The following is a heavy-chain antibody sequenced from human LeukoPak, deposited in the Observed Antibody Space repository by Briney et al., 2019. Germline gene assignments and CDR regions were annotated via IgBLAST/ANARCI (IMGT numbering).Heavy chain of an antibody. V-gene: IGHV4-39*07. CDR2: IFYSGST. CDR3: ASHSGGYAY. J-gene: IGHJ4*02. Sequence: SETLSLTCTVSGVSISTSNYYWGWIRQPPGKGLEWIGNIFYSGSTYYSPSLKSRVTISLDTSRNQFSLKLSSVTAADTAVYYCASHSGGYAYWGQGTLVTVSS. D-gene: IGHD5-12*01. CDR1: GVSISTSNYY.